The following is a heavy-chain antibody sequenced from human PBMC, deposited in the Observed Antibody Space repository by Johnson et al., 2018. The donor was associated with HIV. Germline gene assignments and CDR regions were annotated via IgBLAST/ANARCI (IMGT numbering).Heavy chain of an antibody. J-gene: IGHJ3*02. V-gene: IGHV3-30*18. D-gene: IGHD6-6*01. CDR1: GFTFSTYG. CDR3: ANSYSSSSGNNDYAFDI. Sequence: QVLLVESGGGVVQPGRSLRLSCAASGFTFSTYGMHWVRQAPGKGLEWVAVISYDGSNKYYADSVKGRFILSRDNSKNTLYLQMNSLRAEDTAVYYCANSYSSSSGNNDYAFDIWGQGTMVTVSS. CDR2: ISYDGSNK.